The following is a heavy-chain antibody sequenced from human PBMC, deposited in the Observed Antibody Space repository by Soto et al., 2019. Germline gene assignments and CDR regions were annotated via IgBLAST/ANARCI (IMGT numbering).Heavy chain of an antibody. V-gene: IGHV3-30*18. CDR3: AKDFAIVDTAMGRFPFDY. CDR1: GFTFSSYG. CDR2: ISYDGSNK. D-gene: IGHD5-18*01. J-gene: IGHJ4*02. Sequence: PGGSLRLSCAASGFTFSSYGMHWVRQAPGKGLEWVAVISYDGSNKYYADSVKGRFTISRDNSKNTLYLQMNSLRAEDTAVYYCAKDFAIVDTAMGRFPFDYWGQGTLVTVSS.